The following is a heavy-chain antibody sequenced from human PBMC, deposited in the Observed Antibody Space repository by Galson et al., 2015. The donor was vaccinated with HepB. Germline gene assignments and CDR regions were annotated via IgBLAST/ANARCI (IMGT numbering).Heavy chain of an antibody. CDR3: ARDLRYGDSHVDY. CDR2: ISTGSSYT. CDR1: GFTFSDYY. Sequence: SLRLSCAASGFTFSDYYMSWIRQAPGKGLEWVSYISTGSSYTNYADSVKGRFTISRDNAKNSLYLQMNSLRAEDTAVYYCARDLRYGDSHVDYWGQGTLVTVSS. J-gene: IGHJ4*02. D-gene: IGHD4-17*01. V-gene: IGHV3-11*06.